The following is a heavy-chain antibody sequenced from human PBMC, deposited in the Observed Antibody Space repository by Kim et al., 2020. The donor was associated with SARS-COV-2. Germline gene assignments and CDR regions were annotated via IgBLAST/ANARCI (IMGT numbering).Heavy chain of an antibody. CDR2: IYYSGST. J-gene: IGHJ6*02. Sequence: SETLSLTCTVSGGSISSSSYYWGWIRQPPGKGLEWIGSIYYSGSTYYNPSLKSRVTISVDTSKNQFSLKLSSVTAADTAVYYCASLRFLESRYGMDVWGQGTTVTVSS. CDR3: ASLRFLESRYGMDV. CDR1: GGSISSSSYY. D-gene: IGHD3-3*01. V-gene: IGHV4-39*01.